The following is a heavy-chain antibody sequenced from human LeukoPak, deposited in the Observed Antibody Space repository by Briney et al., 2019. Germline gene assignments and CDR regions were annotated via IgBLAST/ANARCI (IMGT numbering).Heavy chain of an antibody. D-gene: IGHD6-13*01. CDR3: ARRGVEQQLVRNWFDP. V-gene: IGHV5-51*01. J-gene: IGHJ5*02. CDR2: IYPGDSDT. CDR1: GYSFTSYW. Sequence: GESLKISCKGSGYSFTSYWIGWVRQMPGKGLEWMGIIYPGDSDTRYSPSFQGQVTISADKSISPAYLQWSSLKASDTAMYYCARRGVEQQLVRNWFDPWGQGTLVTVSS.